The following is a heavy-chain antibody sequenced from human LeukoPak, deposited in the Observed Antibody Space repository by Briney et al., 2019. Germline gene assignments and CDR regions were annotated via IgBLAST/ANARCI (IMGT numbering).Heavy chain of an antibody. CDR2: ISAYNGNT. Sequence: ASVTVSCKASGYTFTSYGISWVRQAPGQGLEGRGWISAYNGNTNYAQKLQGRVTMTTDTSTSTAYVELRSLRSDYTAVYYCARVLGYSYGYAFDYWGQGTLVTVSS. V-gene: IGHV1-18*01. D-gene: IGHD5-18*01. J-gene: IGHJ4*02. CDR1: GYTFTSYG. CDR3: ARVLGYSYGYAFDY.